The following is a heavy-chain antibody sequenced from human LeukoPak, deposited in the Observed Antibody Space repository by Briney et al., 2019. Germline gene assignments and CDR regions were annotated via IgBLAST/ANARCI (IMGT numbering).Heavy chain of an antibody. D-gene: IGHD2-2*01. CDR3: ARGRYCSSTSCPYYYYMDV. J-gene: IGHJ6*03. CDR1: GGTFSSYA. CDR2: IIPIFGTA. V-gene: IGHV1-69*05. Sequence: SVKVSCKASGGTFSSYAISWVRQAPGQGLEWMGGIIPIFGTANYAQKFQGRVTITTDESTSTAYMELSSLRSEDTAVYYCARGRYCSSTSCPYYYYMDVWGKGTTVTVSS.